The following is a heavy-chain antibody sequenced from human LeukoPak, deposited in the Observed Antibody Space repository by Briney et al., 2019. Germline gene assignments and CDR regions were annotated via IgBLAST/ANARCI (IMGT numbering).Heavy chain of an antibody. D-gene: IGHD3-22*01. V-gene: IGHV5-51*01. CDR2: SYPGDSDT. CDR1: GYIFTSYW. J-gene: IGHJ4*02. CDR3: ARLKGYYDSSGSLFDY. Sequence: RGESLKISCKGSGYIFTSYWIGWVRQMPGKGLEWMGISYPGDSDTRYSPSFQSQVTISADKSISTAYLQWSSLKASDTAMYYCARLKGYYDSSGSLFDYWGQGTLVTVSS.